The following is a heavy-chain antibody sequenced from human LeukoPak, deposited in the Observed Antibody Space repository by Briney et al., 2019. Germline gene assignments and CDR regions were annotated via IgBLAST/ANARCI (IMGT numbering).Heavy chain of an antibody. CDR1: GYTFTSYA. CDR3: ARGSGYDYQNFDH. V-gene: IGHV1-3*02. D-gene: IGHD5-12*01. CDR2: SNAGNGNT. J-gene: IGHJ4*02. Sequence: ASVKVSCKASGYTFTSYAMHWVRQAPGQRLEWMGWSNAGNGNTKYSQEFQGRVTITRDTSASTAYMGLSSLRSEDMAVYYCARGSGYDYQNFDHWGQGTLVTVSS.